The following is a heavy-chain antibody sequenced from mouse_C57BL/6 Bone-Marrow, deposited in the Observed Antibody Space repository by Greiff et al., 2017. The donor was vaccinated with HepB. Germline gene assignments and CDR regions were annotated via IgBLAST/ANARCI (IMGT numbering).Heavy chain of an antibody. V-gene: IGHV7-1*01. Sequence: EVKLMESGGGLVQSGRSLRLSCATSGFTFSDFYMEWVRQAPGKGLEWIAASRNKANDYTTEYSVAVKGRFIVSRDTSQSILYLQMIALRAEDTAIYYCARDAGTTKAMDYWGQGTSVTVSS. J-gene: IGHJ4*01. CDR3: ARDAGTTKAMDY. D-gene: IGHD1-1*01. CDR2: SRNKANDYTT. CDR1: GFTFSDFY.